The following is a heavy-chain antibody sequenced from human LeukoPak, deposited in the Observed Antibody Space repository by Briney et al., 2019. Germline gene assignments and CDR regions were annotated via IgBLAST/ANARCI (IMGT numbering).Heavy chain of an antibody. CDR2: IYTSGST. D-gene: IGHD3-22*01. CDR1: GGSISSYY. CDR3: ARGRFYDSSGYYYALDY. J-gene: IGHJ4*02. Sequence: SETLSLTCTVSGGSISSYYWSWIRQPAGKGLEWIGRIYTSGSTNYNPSLKSRVTMSVDTSKNQFSLKLSSVTAADTAVYYCARGRFYDSSGYYYALDYWGQGTLVTVSS. V-gene: IGHV4-4*07.